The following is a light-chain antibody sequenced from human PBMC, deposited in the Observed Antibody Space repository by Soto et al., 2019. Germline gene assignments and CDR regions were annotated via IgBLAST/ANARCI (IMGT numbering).Light chain of an antibody. Sequence: TQSPGTLSLSQGERATVSCRASQSVSSNLAWYQQIPGQAPRLLIYGASTRATGIPARFSGSGSGTEFTLTISSLQSEDFAVYYCQQYNSYSEAFGQGTKV. CDR3: QQYNSYSEA. CDR2: GAS. CDR1: QSVSSN. V-gene: IGKV3-15*01. J-gene: IGKJ1*01.